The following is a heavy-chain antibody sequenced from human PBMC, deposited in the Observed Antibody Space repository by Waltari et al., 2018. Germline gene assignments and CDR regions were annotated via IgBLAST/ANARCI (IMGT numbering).Heavy chain of an antibody. J-gene: IGHJ4*02. D-gene: IGHD6-13*01. CDR3: ARVRAAAGLGAVDY. CDR1: GYTFTSYA. V-gene: IGHV1-3*01. Sequence: QVQLVQSGAEVKKPGASVKVSCKASGYTFTSYAMHWVRQAPGQRLEWMGWINAGNGNTKYSQKFQGRVTITRDTSASTAYMEPSSLRSEDTAVYYCARVRAAAGLGAVDYWGQGTLVTVSS. CDR2: INAGNGNT.